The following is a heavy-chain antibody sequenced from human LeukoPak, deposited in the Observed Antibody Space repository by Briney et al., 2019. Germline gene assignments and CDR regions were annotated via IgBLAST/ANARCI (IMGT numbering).Heavy chain of an antibody. J-gene: IGHJ4*02. V-gene: IGHV3-23*01. CDR1: GFTFSSYW. CDR3: AKAPMVRGVIDY. D-gene: IGHD3-10*01. CDR2: ISGSGGST. Sequence: GGSLRLSCAASGFTFSSYWMSWVRQAPGKGLEWVSAISGSGGSTYYADSVKGRFTISRDNSKNTLYLQMNSLRAEDTAVYYCAKAPMVRGVIDYWGQGTLVTVSS.